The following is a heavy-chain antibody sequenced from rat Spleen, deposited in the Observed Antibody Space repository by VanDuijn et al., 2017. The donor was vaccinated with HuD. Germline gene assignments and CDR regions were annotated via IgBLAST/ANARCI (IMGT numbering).Heavy chain of an antibody. CDR1: GFTFSDYY. CDR2: ISYEGSST. J-gene: IGHJ4*01. D-gene: IGHD1-4*01. V-gene: IGHV5-22*01. CDR3: ARPPGYNEDVMDA. Sequence: EVQLVESGGGLVQPGRSLKLSCAASGFTFSDYYMAWVRQAPKKGLEWVASISYEGSSTYYGDSVKGRFTISRDNAKSTLYLQMNSLRSEDTATYYCARPPGYNEDVMDAWGQGASVTVSS.